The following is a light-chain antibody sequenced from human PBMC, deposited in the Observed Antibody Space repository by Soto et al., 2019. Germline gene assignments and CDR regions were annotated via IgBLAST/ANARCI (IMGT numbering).Light chain of an antibody. CDR3: QHYGRSPTWT. V-gene: IGKV3-20*01. J-gene: IGKJ1*01. CDR1: QSVSSSY. CDR2: AAS. Sequence: EIVLTQSPATLSLSPGERATLSCRASQSVSSSYLAWYQQKPGQAPRLLIYAASSRATGIPDRFSGSGSGTDFTLTISRLEPEDFAVYYCQHYGRSPTWTFGQGTKVDIK.